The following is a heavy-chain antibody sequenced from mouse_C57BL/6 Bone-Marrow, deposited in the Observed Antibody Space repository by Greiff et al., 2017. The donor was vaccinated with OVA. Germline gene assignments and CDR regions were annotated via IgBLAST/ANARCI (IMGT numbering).Heavy chain of an antibody. CDR3: ATWTAQAILDY. J-gene: IGHJ2*01. CDR2: INPNNGGT. V-gene: IGHV1-26*01. D-gene: IGHD3-2*02. Sequence: EVQLQQSGPELVKPGASVKISCKASGYTFTDYYMNWVKQSHGKSLEWIGDINPNNGGTSYNQKFKGKATLTVDKSSSTAYMELRSLTSEDSAVYYCATWTAQAILDYWGQGTTLTVSS. CDR1: GYTFTDYY.